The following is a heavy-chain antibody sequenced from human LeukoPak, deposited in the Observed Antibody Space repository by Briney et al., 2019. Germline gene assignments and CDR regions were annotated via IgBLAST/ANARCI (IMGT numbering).Heavy chain of an antibody. Sequence: GASVKVSCKASGYTFTGYYMHWVRQAPGQGLEWMGWINPNSGGTNYAQKFQGRVTMTRDTSISTAYMELSRLRSDDTAVYYCARDPARYSYGWSSDGFDYWGQGTLVTVSS. CDR3: ARDPARYSYGWSSDGFDY. J-gene: IGHJ4*02. CDR2: INPNSGGT. V-gene: IGHV1-2*02. D-gene: IGHD5-18*01. CDR1: GYTFTGYY.